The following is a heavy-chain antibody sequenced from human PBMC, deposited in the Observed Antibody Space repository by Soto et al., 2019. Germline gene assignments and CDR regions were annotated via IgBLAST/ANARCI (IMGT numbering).Heavy chain of an antibody. J-gene: IGHJ3*02. CDR3: ARDAAFDI. Sequence: QVQLVESGGGVVQPGRSLRLSCAASGFTFSSYAMHWVRQAPGKGLEWVAVISYDGSNKYYADSVKGRFTISRDNSKNTLYLQMNSLRAEDTAVYYCARDAAFDIWGQGTMVTVSS. CDR1: GFTFSSYA. CDR2: ISYDGSNK. V-gene: IGHV3-30-3*01.